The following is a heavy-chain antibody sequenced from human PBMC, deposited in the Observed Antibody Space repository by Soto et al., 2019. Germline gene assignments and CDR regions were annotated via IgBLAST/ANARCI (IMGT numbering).Heavy chain of an antibody. Sequence: GGSLRLSCAASGFTFSSYGMHWVRQAPGKGLERVAVIWYDGSNKYYAETVKGRFTISRDNSKNTLYLQMNSMRAEDMAVYYCARDCQPSGSYNYFYGIDVWGQGTFFTVSS. CDR3: ARDCQPSGSYNYFYGIDV. J-gene: IGHJ6*02. V-gene: IGHV3-33*01. D-gene: IGHD1-26*01. CDR2: IWYDGSNK. CDR1: GFTFSSYG.